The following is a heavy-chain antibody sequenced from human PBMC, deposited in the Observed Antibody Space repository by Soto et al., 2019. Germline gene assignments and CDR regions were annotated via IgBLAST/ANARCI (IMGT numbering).Heavy chain of an antibody. V-gene: IGHV1-69*08. D-gene: IGHD4-17*01. CDR2: IIPILGIA. Sequence: QVQLVQSGAEVKKPGSSVKVSCKASGGTFSSYTISWVRQAPGQGLEWMGRIIPILGIANYAQKFQGRVTITADKSTSTAYMELSSLRSEDTAVYYCARDCGDYGRDHFDYWGQGTLVTVSS. CDR1: GGTFSSYT. CDR3: ARDCGDYGRDHFDY. J-gene: IGHJ4*02.